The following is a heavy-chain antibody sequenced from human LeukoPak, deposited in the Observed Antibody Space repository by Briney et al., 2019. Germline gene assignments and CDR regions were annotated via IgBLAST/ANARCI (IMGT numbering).Heavy chain of an antibody. J-gene: IGHJ4*02. CDR1: GGSVSSGSYY. CDR2: IYYSGST. V-gene: IGHV4-61*01. Sequence: SETLSLTWTVSGGSVSSGSYYWSWIRQRPGKGLEWIGYIYYSGSTNYNPSLKSRVTISVDTSKNQFSLKLSSVTAADTAVYYCARACSGGSCYSYTFDYWGQGTLVTVSS. CDR3: ARACSGGSCYSYTFDY. D-gene: IGHD2-15*01.